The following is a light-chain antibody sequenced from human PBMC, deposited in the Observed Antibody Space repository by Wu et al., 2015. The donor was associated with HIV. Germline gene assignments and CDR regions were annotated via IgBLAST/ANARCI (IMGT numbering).Light chain of an antibody. CDR3: QQYGYSPYN. CDR1: QSINSN. J-gene: IGKJ2*01. Sequence: EILMTQSPATLSVSPGDRVTLSCTSSQSINSNLAWYQQKPGQAPRLLIYGASTRATGIPARFSGSESGTEFTLTISSIQSEDFAMYYCQQYGYSPYNFGQGTKLEIK. V-gene: IGKV3-15*01. CDR2: GAS.